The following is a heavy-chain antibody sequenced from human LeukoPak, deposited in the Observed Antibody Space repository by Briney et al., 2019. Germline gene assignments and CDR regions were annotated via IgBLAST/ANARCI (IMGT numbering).Heavy chain of an antibody. CDR1: GFTFSSYS. J-gene: IGHJ4*02. Sequence: YPGGSLRLSCAASGFTFSSYSMNWVRQAPGKGLEWVSYISSSSSTIYYADSVKGRFTISRDNAKNSLYLQMNSLRAEDTAVYYCARDNRPRYYDSSRFDYWGQGTLVTVSS. V-gene: IGHV3-48*04. CDR3: ARDNRPRYYDSSRFDY. CDR2: ISSSSSTI. D-gene: IGHD3-22*01.